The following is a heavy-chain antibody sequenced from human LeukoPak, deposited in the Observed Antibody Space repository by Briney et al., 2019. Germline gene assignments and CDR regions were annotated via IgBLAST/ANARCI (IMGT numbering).Heavy chain of an antibody. Sequence: GGSLRLSCAASGFTVSSNYMSWVRQAPGKGLEWVSVIYSGGSTYYADSVKGRFTISRDNSKNTLYLQTNSLRAEDTAVYYCARDLSGYAYPRPYYYGMDVWGQGTTVTVSS. CDR2: IYSGGST. D-gene: IGHD3-9*01. CDR3: ARDLSGYAYPRPYYYGMDV. J-gene: IGHJ6*02. V-gene: IGHV3-53*01. CDR1: GFTVSSNY.